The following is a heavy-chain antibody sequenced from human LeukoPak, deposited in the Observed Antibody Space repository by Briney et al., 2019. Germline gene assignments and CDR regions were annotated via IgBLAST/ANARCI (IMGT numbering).Heavy chain of an antibody. D-gene: IGHD6-19*01. CDR3: ARDKRGQSSGWYDAFDI. V-gene: IGHV1-18*01. CDR1: GYTFTSYG. CDR2: ISAYNGNT. J-gene: IGHJ3*02. Sequence: ASVKVSCKASGYTFTSYGISWVRQAPGQGLEWMGWISAYNGNTNYAQKLQGRVTMTTDTSTSTAYMELRSLRSDDTAVYYCARDKRGQSSGWYDAFDIWGQGTMVTVSS.